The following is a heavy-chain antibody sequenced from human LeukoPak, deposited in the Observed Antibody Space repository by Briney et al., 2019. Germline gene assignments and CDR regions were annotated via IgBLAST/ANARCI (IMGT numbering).Heavy chain of an antibody. Sequence: ASVKVSCKASGYTFTSYYIHWVRQAPGQGLEWMGIINPSGGSTNYAQDFQGRVTMTRDTSTSTVYMELSSLRSEDTAVYYCARDGGSFNWFDPWGQGTLVTVSS. CDR3: ARDGGSFNWFDP. CDR2: INPSGGST. CDR1: GYTFTSYY. J-gene: IGHJ5*02. D-gene: IGHD2-15*01. V-gene: IGHV1-46*01.